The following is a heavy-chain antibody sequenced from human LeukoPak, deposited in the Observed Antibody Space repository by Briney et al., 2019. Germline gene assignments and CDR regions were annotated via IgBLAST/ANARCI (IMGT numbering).Heavy chain of an antibody. V-gene: IGHV1-69-2*01. CDR2: VDPEDGET. D-gene: IGHD1-14*01. CDR1: GYTFTDYY. CDR3: ARGLKTVYGRGDWFDP. J-gene: IGHJ5*02. Sequence: GASVKVSCKASGYTFTDYYMHWVQQAPGKGLEWMGRVDPEDGETIYAEKFQGRVTITADTSTDTAYMELSSLRSEDTAVYYCARGLKTVYGRGDWFDPWGQGTLVTVSS.